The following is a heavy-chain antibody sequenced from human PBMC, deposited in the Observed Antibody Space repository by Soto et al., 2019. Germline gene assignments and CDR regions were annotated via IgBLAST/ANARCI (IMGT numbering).Heavy chain of an antibody. D-gene: IGHD2-15*01. CDR3: ARTVGYCSGGSYSSGRFYFDY. J-gene: IGHJ4*02. CDR2: ISAYNGNT. V-gene: IGHV1-18*01. Sequence: ASVKVSCKASGYTFTSYGISWVRQAPGQGLEWMGWISAYNGNTNYAQKLQGRVTMTTDTSTSTAYMELRSLRSDDTAVYYCARTVGYCSGGSYSSGRFYFDYWGQGTLVTV. CDR1: GYTFTSYG.